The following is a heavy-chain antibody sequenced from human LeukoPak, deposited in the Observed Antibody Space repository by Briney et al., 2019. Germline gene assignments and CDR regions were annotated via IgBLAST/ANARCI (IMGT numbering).Heavy chain of an antibody. Sequence: GRSLRFSCAASGFAFDDYAMHWVRQAPGKGLEWVSGISWNSGSIGYADSVKGRFTISRDNAKNSLYLQMNSLGAEDTALYYCAKGRSSSWSFDYWGQGTLVTVSS. D-gene: IGHD6-13*01. CDR1: GFAFDDYA. CDR2: ISWNSGSI. J-gene: IGHJ4*02. CDR3: AKGRSSSWSFDY. V-gene: IGHV3-9*01.